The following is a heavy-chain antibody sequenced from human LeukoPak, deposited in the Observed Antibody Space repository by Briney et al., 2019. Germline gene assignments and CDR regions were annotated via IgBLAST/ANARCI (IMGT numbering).Heavy chain of an antibody. V-gene: IGHV3-7*01. CDR2: IKYDGSED. CDR3: KSGGAAPGSYDY. D-gene: IGHD1-1*01. Sequence: GGSLRLSCAASGFTFSRYWMSWMRQAPGKGLEWVANIKYDGSEDYYVDSVKGRFTISRDNAKNTLYLQLNSLRVEDTAVYYCKSGGAAPGSYDYWGQGTLVTVSP. J-gene: IGHJ4*02. CDR1: GFTFSRYW.